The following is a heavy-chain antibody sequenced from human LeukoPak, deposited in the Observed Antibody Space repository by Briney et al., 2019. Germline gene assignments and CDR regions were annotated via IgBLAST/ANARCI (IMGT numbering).Heavy chain of an antibody. CDR2: INPNSGGT. CDR1: GYTFTGYD. Sequence: ASVKVSCKTSGYTFTGYDKHRVRQAPGQGLEWMGWINPNSGGTDYAQKFQGRVTMTRDTSISTAYMELGRLTSDDTAVYYCATDGYYYGSGTYPNYWGQGTLVTISS. CDR3: ATDGYYYGSGTYPNY. J-gene: IGHJ4*02. V-gene: IGHV1-2*02. D-gene: IGHD3-10*01.